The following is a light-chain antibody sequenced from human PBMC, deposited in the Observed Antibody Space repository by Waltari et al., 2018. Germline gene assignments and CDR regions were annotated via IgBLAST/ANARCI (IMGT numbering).Light chain of an antibody. V-gene: IGKV3-15*01. J-gene: IGKJ2*01. Sequence: ETVMTQSPATLSVSPGERATLSCRTSETVSTNLAWYQHKSGQAPRLLIYAASTRATGIPARFSGSGSGTEFTLTISSLQSEDFAVYYCQHYNNWPPGTFGQGTKLEI. CDR1: ETVSTN. CDR2: AAS. CDR3: QHYNNWPPGT.